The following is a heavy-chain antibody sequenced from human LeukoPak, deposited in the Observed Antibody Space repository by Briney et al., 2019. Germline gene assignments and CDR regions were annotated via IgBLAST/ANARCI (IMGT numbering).Heavy chain of an antibody. Sequence: PGGSLRLSCAASGFTFSNYWMSWVRQAPGKGLVWISRISGDGRTISYADSVKGRFTISRDNAKNTVSLQMNSLRGEDTAVYYCGREDRIVLGNDALDIWGQGTMVTVSS. J-gene: IGHJ3*02. CDR2: ISGDGRTI. CDR1: GFTFSNYW. D-gene: IGHD2-8*01. V-gene: IGHV3-74*01. CDR3: GREDRIVLGNDALDI.